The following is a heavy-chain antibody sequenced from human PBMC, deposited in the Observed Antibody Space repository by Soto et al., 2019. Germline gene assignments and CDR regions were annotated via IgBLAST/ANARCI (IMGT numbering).Heavy chain of an antibody. J-gene: IGHJ4*02. CDR1: GFTFSSYP. Sequence: PGGSLRLSYAASGFTFSSYPMHWVRQAPGKGPEWVSSIDTSSSYMYYSDSVKGRFTISRDNARNSLYLQMNSLRAEDTALYYCANLNRRDYWGQGTLVTVSS. V-gene: IGHV3-21*01. CDR2: IDTSSSYM. CDR3: ANLNRRDY.